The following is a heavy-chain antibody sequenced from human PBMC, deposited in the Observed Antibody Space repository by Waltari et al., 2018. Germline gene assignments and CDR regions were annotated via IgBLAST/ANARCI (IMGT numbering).Heavy chain of an antibody. D-gene: IGHD3-3*01. CDR1: GGSVRRSSYS. CDR3: ARLVVPAFWSDYYYFDY. J-gene: IGHJ4*02. CDR2: VYSSGNT. Sequence: QLRLQESGPGLVKPSEALSLTCTVSGGSVRRSSYSWGWLRQPPGKGLEWIGSVYSSGNTYYNPSLKSRVTISVDTSKNQFSLKLSSVTAADTAVYYCARLVVPAFWSDYYYFDYWGQGTLVTVSS. V-gene: IGHV4-39*01.